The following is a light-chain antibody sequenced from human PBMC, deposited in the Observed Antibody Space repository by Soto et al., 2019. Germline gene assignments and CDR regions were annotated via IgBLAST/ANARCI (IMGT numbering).Light chain of an antibody. CDR2: DAS. CDR3: QQYNNWPPIT. Sequence: EIVLTQSPATLSFSPGERATLSCRASQSVSRYLAWYQQKYGQAPRLLIYDASNRATGIPARFSGSGSGTEFTLTISSPQSEDFAVYYCQQYNNWPPITFGQGTRLEIK. CDR1: QSVSRY. V-gene: IGKV3-11*01. J-gene: IGKJ5*01.